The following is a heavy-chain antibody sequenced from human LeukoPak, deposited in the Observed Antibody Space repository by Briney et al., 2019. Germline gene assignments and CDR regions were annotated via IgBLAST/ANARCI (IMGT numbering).Heavy chain of an antibody. V-gene: IGHV1-2*02. CDR3: ARGVTTTHSNWFDP. J-gene: IGHJ5*02. CDR2: INPNSGGT. Sequence: ASVKVSCKTSGYPFRNYDINWVRQAPGQGLEWMGWINPNSGGTNYAQKFQGRVTMTRDTSISTAYMELSRLRSDDTAVYYCARGVTTTHSNWFDPWGQGTLVIVSS. CDR1: GYPFRNYD. D-gene: IGHD4-17*01.